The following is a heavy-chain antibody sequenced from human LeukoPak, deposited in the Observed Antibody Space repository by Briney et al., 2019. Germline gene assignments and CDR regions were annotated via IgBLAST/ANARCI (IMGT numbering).Heavy chain of an antibody. CDR3: ASNLGDYYDSSGDA. J-gene: IGHJ5*02. CDR1: GYTFTGYY. V-gene: IGHV1-2*06. Sequence: GASVKVSCKASGYTFTGYYMHWVRQAPGQGLEWMGRINPNSGGTNYAQKFQGRVTMTRDTSISTAHMELSRLRSDDTAVYYCASNLGDYYDSSGDAWGQGTLVTVSS. D-gene: IGHD3-22*01. CDR2: INPNSGGT.